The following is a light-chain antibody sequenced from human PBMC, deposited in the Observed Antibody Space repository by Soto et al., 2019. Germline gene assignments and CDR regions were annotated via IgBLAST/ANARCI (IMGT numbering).Light chain of an antibody. Sequence: EMVLTQSPGTLSLPPGERATLSCSASQSVSSSYLAWYQQKPGQAPRLLIYGASSRATGIPDRFSGSGSGTDFTLTISRLQPEDFAVYYCQQYGSSPYTFGQGTKLEIK. CDR2: GAS. CDR1: QSVSSSY. J-gene: IGKJ2*01. V-gene: IGKV3-20*01. CDR3: QQYGSSPYT.